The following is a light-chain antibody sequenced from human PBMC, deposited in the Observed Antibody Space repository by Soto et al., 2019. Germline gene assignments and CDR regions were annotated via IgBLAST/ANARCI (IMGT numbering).Light chain of an antibody. CDR3: QQRSNWFRT. V-gene: IGKV3-11*01. J-gene: IGKJ1*01. CDR1: QSVSSY. CDR2: DAS. Sequence: EIVLTQSPASLSFSPGEIATLSCRASQSVSSYLAWYQQKPGQAPRLLIYDASNRATGIPARFSGSGSGTDFTLTISSLEPEDFAVYYCQQRSNWFRTFGQGTKVDI.